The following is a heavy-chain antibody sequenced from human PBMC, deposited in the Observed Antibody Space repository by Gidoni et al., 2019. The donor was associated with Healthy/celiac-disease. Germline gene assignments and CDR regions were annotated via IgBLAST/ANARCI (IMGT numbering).Heavy chain of an antibody. V-gene: IGHV3-23*01. Sequence: EVQLLASVRGLVQSGGSLRLSCAPSRFTFSSYAMSWVRQAPGKGLEWVSAISGSGGSTYYADSVKGRFTISRDNSKNTLYLQMNSLRAEDTAVYYCAKDGVTGTTDYWGQGTLVTVSS. CDR3: AKDGVTGTTDY. D-gene: IGHD1-20*01. CDR1: RFTFSSYA. CDR2: ISGSGGST. J-gene: IGHJ4*02.